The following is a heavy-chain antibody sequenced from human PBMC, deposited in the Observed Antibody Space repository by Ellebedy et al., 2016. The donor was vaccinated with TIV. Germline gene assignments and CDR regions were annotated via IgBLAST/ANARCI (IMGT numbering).Heavy chain of an antibody. Sequence: GESLKISXAASGFTFSSYGMHWVRQAPGKGLEWVAVISYDGSNKYYADSVKGRFTISRDNSKNTLYLQMNSLRAEDTAVYYCARDAPQIPARDWLLQTYYYYGMDVWGQGTTVTVSS. CDR3: ARDAPQIPARDWLLQTYYYYGMDV. V-gene: IGHV3-30*03. CDR1: GFTFSSYG. J-gene: IGHJ6*02. D-gene: IGHD3/OR15-3a*01. CDR2: ISYDGSNK.